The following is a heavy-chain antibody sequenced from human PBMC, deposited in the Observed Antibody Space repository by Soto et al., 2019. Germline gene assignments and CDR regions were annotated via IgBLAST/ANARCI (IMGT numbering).Heavy chain of an antibody. D-gene: IGHD3-9*01. CDR2: IYYSGST. CDR3: ARHDILTGYYKAHLHRSNWFDP. Sequence: SETLSLTCTVSGGSISSSSYYWGWIRQPPGKGLEWVGSIYYSGSTYYNPSLKSRVTISVDTSKNQFSLKLSSVTAADTAVYYCARHDILTGYYKAHLHRSNWFDPWGQGTLVTVSS. V-gene: IGHV4-39*01. CDR1: GGSISSSSYY. J-gene: IGHJ5*02.